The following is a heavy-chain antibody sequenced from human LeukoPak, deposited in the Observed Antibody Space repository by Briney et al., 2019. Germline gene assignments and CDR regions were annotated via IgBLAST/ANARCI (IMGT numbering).Heavy chain of an antibody. V-gene: IGHV1-8*01. CDR2: MNPENSGT. Sequence: ASVKVSCKTSGDIFTNYDINWVRQATGHGLEWMGWMNPENSGTQPAQKFQGRLIMTMDASAGTAYMELSSLTSDDTAVYYCARFVRHQLPTTDYWGQGTLDTVSS. D-gene: IGHD2-2*01. CDR1: GDIFTNYD. CDR3: ARFVRHQLPTTDY. J-gene: IGHJ4*02.